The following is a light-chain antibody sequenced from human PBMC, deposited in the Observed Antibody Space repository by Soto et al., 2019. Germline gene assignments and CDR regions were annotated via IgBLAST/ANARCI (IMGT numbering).Light chain of an antibody. CDR2: DAS. V-gene: IGKV3-11*01. CDR1: QSVSSY. J-gene: IGKJ4*01. Sequence: EIVLTQSPATLSLSPGERTTLSCRASQSVSSYLAWYQQKPGQAPRLLIYDASNRATGIPARFSGSGSGTDFTLTISSLEPEDFAVYDGQQRSNCPPALTFGGGTKVEIK. CDR3: QQRSNCPPALT.